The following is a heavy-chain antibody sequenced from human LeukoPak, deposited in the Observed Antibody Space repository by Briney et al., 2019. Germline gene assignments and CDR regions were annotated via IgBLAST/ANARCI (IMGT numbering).Heavy chain of an antibody. CDR1: GFTFSSYA. D-gene: IGHD1-26*01. Sequence: QTGGSLGLSCAASGFTFSSYAMSWVRQAPGKGLEWVSAISGSGGSTYYADSVKGRFTISRDNSKNTLYLQMNSLRAEDTAVYYCAKDLVGATNPSDYWGQGTLVTVSS. V-gene: IGHV3-23*01. J-gene: IGHJ4*02. CDR3: AKDLVGATNPSDY. CDR2: ISGSGGST.